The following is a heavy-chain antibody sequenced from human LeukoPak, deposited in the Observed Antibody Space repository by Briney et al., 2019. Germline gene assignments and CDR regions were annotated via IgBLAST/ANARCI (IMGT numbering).Heavy chain of an antibody. CDR3: ARVGSYYDSSGCY. D-gene: IGHD3-22*01. CDR2: IYYSGST. V-gene: IGHV4-59*08. CDR1: GGSISSYY. Sequence: SETLSLTCTVSGGSISSYYWSWIRQPPGKGLEWIGYIYYSGSTNYNPSLKSRVTISVDTSKNQFSLKLSSVTAADTAVYYCARVGSYYDSSGCYWGQGTLVTVSS. J-gene: IGHJ4*02.